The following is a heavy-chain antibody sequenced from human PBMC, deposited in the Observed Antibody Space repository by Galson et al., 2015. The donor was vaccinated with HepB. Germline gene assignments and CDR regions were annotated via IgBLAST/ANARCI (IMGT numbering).Heavy chain of an antibody. V-gene: IGHV3-66*01. CDR3: ARDGDSSSWYVRYFDL. D-gene: IGHD6-13*01. Sequence: LRLSCAASGFTVSSNYMSWVRQAPGKGLEWVSVIYSGGSTYYADSVKGRFIISRDNSKNTLYLQMNSLRAEDTAVYYCARDGDSSSWYVRYFDLWGRGTLVTVSS. CDR2: IYSGGST. CDR1: GFTVSSNY. J-gene: IGHJ2*01.